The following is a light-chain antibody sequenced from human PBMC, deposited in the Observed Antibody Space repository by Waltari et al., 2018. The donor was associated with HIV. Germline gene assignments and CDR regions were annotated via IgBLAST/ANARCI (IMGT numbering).Light chain of an antibody. J-gene: IGLJ3*02. CDR2: YKSDSDK. CDR1: TGINVGTYR. CDR3: MIWHSSAWV. V-gene: IGLV5-45*02. Sequence: QAVLTQPSSLSASPGASASLTCTLRTGINVGTYRIYWYQQNPGIPPPSLLRYKSDSDKQQGSGVPSRFSGSKDASANAGILLISGLQSEDEADYYCMIWHSSAWVFGGGTKLTVL.